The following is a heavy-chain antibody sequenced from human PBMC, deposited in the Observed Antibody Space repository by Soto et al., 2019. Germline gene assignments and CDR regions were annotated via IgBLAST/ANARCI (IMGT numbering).Heavy chain of an antibody. CDR1: GGSFSGYY. Sequence: SETLSLTCAVYGGSFSGYYWSWIRQPPGKGLEWIGEINHSGSTNYNPSLKSRVTISVDTSKNQFSLKLSSVTAADTAVYYFARGLIAASDHYYYGMDVWGQRTTVTVSS. D-gene: IGHD6-13*01. J-gene: IGHJ6*02. CDR2: INHSGST. V-gene: IGHV4-34*01. CDR3: ARGLIAASDHYYYGMDV.